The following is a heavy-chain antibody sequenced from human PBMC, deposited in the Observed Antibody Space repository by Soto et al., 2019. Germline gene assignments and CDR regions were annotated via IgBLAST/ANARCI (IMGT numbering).Heavy chain of an antibody. Sequence: EVQLLESGGGLVQPGGSLRLSCAASGFTFSSYAMNWVRQAPGKGLEWVSAISGSAATTHFADSVKGRFTISRDNSKNTLYLQMNSLRAEDTAVYYCARDRSYYDNSGSNSPPYWGQGTLVTVSS. CDR2: ISGSAATT. CDR3: ARDRSYYDNSGSNSPPY. V-gene: IGHV3-23*01. J-gene: IGHJ4*02. D-gene: IGHD3-22*01. CDR1: GFTFSSYA.